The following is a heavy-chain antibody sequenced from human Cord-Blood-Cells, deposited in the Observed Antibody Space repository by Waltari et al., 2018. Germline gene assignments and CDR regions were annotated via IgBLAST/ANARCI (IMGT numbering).Heavy chain of an antibody. CDR3: ARDEDHSSSSYWYFDL. V-gene: IGHV3-74*01. Sequence: EVQLVESGGGLVQPGGSLSLSCAASGFTFSSYWMHWVRNAPGKGLVWVSRINSDGSSTSYADSVKGRFTISRDNAKNTLYLQMNSLRAEDTAVYYCARDEDHSSSSYWYFDLWGRGTLVTVSS. CDR2: INSDGSST. J-gene: IGHJ2*01. CDR1: GFTFSSYW. D-gene: IGHD6-6*01.